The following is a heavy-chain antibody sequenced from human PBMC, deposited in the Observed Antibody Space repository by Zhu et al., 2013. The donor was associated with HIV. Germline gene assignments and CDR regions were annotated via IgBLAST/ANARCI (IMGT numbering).Heavy chain of an antibody. V-gene: IGHV1-69*01. D-gene: IGHD5-12*01. CDR3: ARVGSGYGLYYFDY. CDR1: GGTFSSYG. CDR2: IIPVFGTA. Sequence: QVQLVQSGAEVKKPGSSVKVSCKASGGTFSSYGLTWVRQAPGQGLEWMGGIIPVFGTANYAQKFQGRVTITADESTSTAYMELSSLRSEDTAVYYCARVGSGYGLYYFDYWGQGTLVTVSS. J-gene: IGHJ4*02.